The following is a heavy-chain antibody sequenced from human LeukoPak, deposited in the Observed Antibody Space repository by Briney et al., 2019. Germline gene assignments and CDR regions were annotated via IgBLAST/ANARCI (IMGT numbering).Heavy chain of an antibody. CDR3: AKCSPSCFNGLDV. V-gene: IGHV3-23*01. J-gene: IGHJ6*02. Sequence: GASLRLSCVASGLTFSTYSMTWVRPAPGKGLEWLSSISSGGTFTYYADSVKGRFTISRDNSKSTLYLQMNSLRAEDTAVYYCAKCSPSCFNGLDVWGQGTTVTVSS. D-gene: IGHD3-10*02. CDR1: GLTFSTYS. CDR2: ISSGGTFT.